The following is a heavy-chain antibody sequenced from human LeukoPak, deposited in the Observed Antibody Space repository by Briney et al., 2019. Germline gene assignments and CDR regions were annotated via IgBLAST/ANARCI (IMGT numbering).Heavy chain of an antibody. CDR3: AKGLVRRITMVRGVTLPPLFDY. Sequence: PGGSLRLSCAASGFTFDDYTMHWVRQAPGKGLEWVSLISWDGGSIYYADSVKGRFTISRDNSKNSLYLQMNSLRTEDTALYYCAKGLVRRITMVRGVTLPPLFDYWGQGTLVTVSS. CDR1: GFTFDDYT. D-gene: IGHD3-10*01. J-gene: IGHJ4*02. CDR2: ISWDGGSI. V-gene: IGHV3-43*01.